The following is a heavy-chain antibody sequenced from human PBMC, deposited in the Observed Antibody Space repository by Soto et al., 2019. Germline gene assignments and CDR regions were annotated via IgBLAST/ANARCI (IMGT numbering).Heavy chain of an antibody. CDR3: TRHSSYDFWSGYLY. CDR1: GFIFNTFT. J-gene: IGHJ4*02. Sequence: PGGSLRLSCAASGFIFNTFTMSWVRQAPGKGLEWVSSISGSGVSTYYADSAKGRFTISRDNSKNTLYLQMNNLRAEDTAVYYCTRHSSYDFWSGYLYWGQGTRVTVSS. D-gene: IGHD3-3*01. V-gene: IGHV3-23*01. CDR2: ISGSGVST.